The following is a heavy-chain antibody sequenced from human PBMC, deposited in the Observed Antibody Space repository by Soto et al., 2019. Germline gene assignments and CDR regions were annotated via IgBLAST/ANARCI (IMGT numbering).Heavy chain of an antibody. D-gene: IGHD5-18*01. CDR3: ARDLGVDTAMVPGDY. CDR1: GFTFSSYA. V-gene: IGHV3-30-3*01. CDR2: ISYDGSNK. J-gene: IGHJ4*02. Sequence: GGSLRLSCAASGFTFSSYAMHWVRQAPGKGLEWVAVISYDGSNKYYADSVKGRFTISRDNSKNTLYLQMNSLRAEDTAVYYCARDLGVDTAMVPGDYWGQGVPVTVSS.